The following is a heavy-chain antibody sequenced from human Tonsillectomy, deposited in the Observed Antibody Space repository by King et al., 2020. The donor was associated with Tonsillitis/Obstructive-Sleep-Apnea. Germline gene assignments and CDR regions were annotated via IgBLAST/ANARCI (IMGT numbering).Heavy chain of an antibody. J-gene: IGHJ4*02. D-gene: IGHD3-22*01. CDR2: ISAYNGDT. V-gene: IGHV1-18*01. CDR1: GYTFTTYG. Sequence: QLVQSGAEVKKPGASVKVSCKASGYTFTTYGISWVRQAPGQGLEWMGWISAYNGDTNYAQKLQDRVTMTTDTSTRTAYMEVRSLRSDDTAVYFCARDSRSHYYDTSGYYTFEYWGQGTLATVST. CDR3: ARDSRSHYYDTSGYYTFEY.